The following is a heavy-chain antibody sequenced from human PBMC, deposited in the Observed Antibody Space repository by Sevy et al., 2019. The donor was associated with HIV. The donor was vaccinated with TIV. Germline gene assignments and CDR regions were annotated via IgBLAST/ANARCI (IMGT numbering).Heavy chain of an antibody. V-gene: IGHV1-24*01. J-gene: IGHJ4*02. CDR2: FDPEDGET. CDR1: GYTLTELS. D-gene: IGHD1-26*01. Sequence: ASLKVSCKVSGYTLTELSMHWVRQAPGKGLEWMGGFDPEDGETIYAQKFQGRVTMTEDTSTDIAYMELSSLRSEDTAVYYCATDGKGATPYFDYWGQGTLVTVSS. CDR3: ATDGKGATPYFDY.